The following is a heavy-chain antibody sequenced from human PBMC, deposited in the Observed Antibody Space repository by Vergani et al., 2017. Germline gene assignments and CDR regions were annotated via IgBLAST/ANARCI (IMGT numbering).Heavy chain of an antibody. CDR3: ARDRVVGGSYYVAYFDY. Sequence: QVQLVQSGAEVKKPGSSVKVSCKASGGTFSSYAISWVRQAPGQGLEWMGGIIPIFGTANYAQKFQGRVTITADESRSTAYMGLSSLRSEDTAVYYCARDRVVGGSYYVAYFDYWGQGTLVTGSS. D-gene: IGHD1-26*01. CDR2: IIPIFGTA. J-gene: IGHJ4*02. V-gene: IGHV1-69*01. CDR1: GGTFSSYA.